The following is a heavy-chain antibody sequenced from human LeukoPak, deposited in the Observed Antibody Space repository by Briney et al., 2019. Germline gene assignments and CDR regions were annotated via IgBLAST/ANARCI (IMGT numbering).Heavy chain of an antibody. J-gene: IGHJ4*02. CDR2: VWSGGNNK. CDR3: AKDGQVGAIGYFDY. Sequence: GGSLRLSCAASGFIFSTYGMHWDRQAPGQGLEWVAVVWSGGNNKYYSDSVKGRFTISRDNSKNTLYLQMNSLRAEDTAVYYCAKDGQVGAIGYFDYRGQGTLVTVSS. V-gene: IGHV3-33*06. D-gene: IGHD1-26*01. CDR1: GFIFSTYG.